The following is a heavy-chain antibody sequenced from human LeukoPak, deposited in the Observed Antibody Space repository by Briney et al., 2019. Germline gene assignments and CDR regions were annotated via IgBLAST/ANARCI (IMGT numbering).Heavy chain of an antibody. CDR3: ARTPKHDYYGSGSNDAFDI. D-gene: IGHD3-10*01. J-gene: IGHJ3*02. Sequence: SETLSLTCAVSGGSISSSNWWSWVRQPPGKGLEWIGEIYHSGSTNYNPSLKSRVTISVDKSKNQFSLKLSSVTAADTAVYYCARTPKHDYYGSGSNDAFDIWGQGTMVTVSS. CDR1: GGSISSSNW. CDR2: IYHSGST. V-gene: IGHV4-4*02.